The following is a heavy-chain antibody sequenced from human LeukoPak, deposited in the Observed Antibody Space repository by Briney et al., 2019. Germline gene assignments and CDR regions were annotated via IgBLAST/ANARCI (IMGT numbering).Heavy chain of an antibody. CDR1: GFIFSTCG. CDR2: IWYDGSNQ. Sequence: PGGSLRLSYAASGFIFSTCGMHWVRQAPGKGLEWVAIIWYDGSNQYYADSVKGRFTISRDNSKNTLYLQMNSLRAEDTAVYYCARDGRYCSGGNCYSSNFDYWGQGTLVTVSS. CDR3: ARDGRYCSGGNCYSSNFDY. D-gene: IGHD2-15*01. J-gene: IGHJ4*02. V-gene: IGHV3-33*01.